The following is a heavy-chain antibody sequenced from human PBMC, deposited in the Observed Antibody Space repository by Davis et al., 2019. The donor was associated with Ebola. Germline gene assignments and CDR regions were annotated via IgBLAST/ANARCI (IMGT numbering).Heavy chain of an antibody. J-gene: IGHJ4*02. CDR3: AKSSSWYLQTESEY. CDR1: GFTFSSYA. CDR2: ISGSGGST. Sequence: GESLKISCAASGFTFSSYAMSWVRQAPGKGLEWVSAISGSGGSTYYADSVKGRFTISRDNSKNTLYLQMNSLRAEDTAVYYCAKSSSWYLQTESEYWGQGTLVTVSS. V-gene: IGHV3-23*01. D-gene: IGHD6-13*01.